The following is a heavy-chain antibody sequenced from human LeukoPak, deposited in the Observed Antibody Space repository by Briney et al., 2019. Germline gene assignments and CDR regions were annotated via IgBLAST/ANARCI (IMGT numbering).Heavy chain of an antibody. CDR1: GVTVSSNY. D-gene: IGHD3-10*01. J-gene: IGHJ3*02. Sequence: GGSLRLSCAASGVTVSSNYMSWVRQAPGQGLEWVSVIYSGGSTYYADSVKGRFTISRDNSKNTLYLQMNSLRAEDTAVYYCARVEVRGVITVYAFDIWGQGTMVTVSS. V-gene: IGHV3-53*01. CDR2: IYSGGST. CDR3: ARVEVRGVITVYAFDI.